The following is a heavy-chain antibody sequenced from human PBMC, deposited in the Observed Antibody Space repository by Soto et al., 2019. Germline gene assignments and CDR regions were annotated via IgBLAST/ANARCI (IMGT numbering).Heavy chain of an antibody. Sequence: EVQLLESGGGLVQPGGSLRLSCAASGFTFSSYAMGWVRQAPGKGLEWVSAISGSGGSTYYADSVKGRFTISRDNSKNTLYLQMNSLRAEDTAVYYCAKIPHSSSWYLDAFDIWGQGTMLTVSS. CDR3: AKIPHSSSWYLDAFDI. V-gene: IGHV3-23*01. CDR1: GFTFSSYA. CDR2: ISGSGGST. J-gene: IGHJ3*02. D-gene: IGHD6-13*01.